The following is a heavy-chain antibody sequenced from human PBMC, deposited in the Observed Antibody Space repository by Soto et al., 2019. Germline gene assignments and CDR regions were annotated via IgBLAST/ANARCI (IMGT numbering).Heavy chain of an antibody. Sequence: EVQLVESGGGLVKPGGSLRLSCAASGFTFSNAWMSWVRQAPGKGLEWVGRIKSKTDGGTTDYAAPVNGRFTISRDDSKNTLYLQMNSLKTEDTAVYYCTTGYCSGGSCYRREYYFNYWGQGTLVTVSS. CDR2: IKSKTDGGTT. V-gene: IGHV3-15*01. D-gene: IGHD2-15*01. CDR3: TTGYCSGGSCYRREYYFNY. J-gene: IGHJ4*02. CDR1: GFTFSNAW.